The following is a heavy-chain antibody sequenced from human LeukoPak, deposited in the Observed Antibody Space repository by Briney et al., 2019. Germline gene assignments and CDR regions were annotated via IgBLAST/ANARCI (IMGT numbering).Heavy chain of an antibody. D-gene: IGHD2-15*01. CDR3: ASGGSFNY. J-gene: IGHJ4*02. CDR1: GFTFSSYA. V-gene: IGHV3-23*01. CDR2: ISASGDGS. Sequence: PGGSLRLSCAASGFTFSSYAINWVRQAPGKGLEWVSSISASGDGSYYADSVKGRFTISRDNSKNTLYLQMNSLRAEDTAVYYCASGGSFNYWGQGTLVTVSS.